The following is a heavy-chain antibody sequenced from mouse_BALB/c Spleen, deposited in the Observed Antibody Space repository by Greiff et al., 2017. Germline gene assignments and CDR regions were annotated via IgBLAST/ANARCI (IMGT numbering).Heavy chain of an antibody. Sequence: QVQLQQSGAELVRPGTSLKMSCKAAGYTFTNYWIGWVQQRPGHGLEWIGDIYPDGGSTNYNEKVKGKATQTEDTSTSTAYMQVSSLTSEDSAIYYCASDEGFADGGQGTLVTVSA. V-gene: IGHV1-63*02. CDR2: IYPDGGST. CDR3: ASDEGFAD. J-gene: IGHJ3*01. D-gene: IGHD2-3*01. CDR1: GYTFTNYW.